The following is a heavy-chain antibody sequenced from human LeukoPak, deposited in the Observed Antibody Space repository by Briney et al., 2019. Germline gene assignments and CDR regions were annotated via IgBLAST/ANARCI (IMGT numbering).Heavy chain of an antibody. D-gene: IGHD3-10*01. Sequence: VASVKVSCKAPGYTFTSYYMHWVRQAPGQGLEWMGIINPSGGSTSYAQKFQGRVTMTRDTSTSTVYMELSSLRSEDTAVYYCAREGTRFGELLRYYFDYWGQGTLVTVSS. V-gene: IGHV1-46*01. J-gene: IGHJ4*02. CDR1: GYTFTSYY. CDR3: AREGTRFGELLRYYFDY. CDR2: INPSGGST.